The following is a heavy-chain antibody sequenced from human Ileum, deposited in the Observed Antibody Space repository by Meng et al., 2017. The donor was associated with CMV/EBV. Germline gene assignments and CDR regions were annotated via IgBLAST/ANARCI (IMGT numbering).Heavy chain of an antibody. CDR1: GYNFIGYY. J-gene: IGHJ4*02. CDR3: TREKTGFGGPRFDY. D-gene: IGHD3-16*01. Sequence: SGYNFIGYYIHWVRQAPGQGLQWMGRIDPISGGTNYPQEFQGRVTMTGDTSVSTAYMDLHSLRSDDTAVYFCTREKTGFGGPRFDYWGQGTLVTVSS. V-gene: IGHV1-2*06. CDR2: IDPISGGT.